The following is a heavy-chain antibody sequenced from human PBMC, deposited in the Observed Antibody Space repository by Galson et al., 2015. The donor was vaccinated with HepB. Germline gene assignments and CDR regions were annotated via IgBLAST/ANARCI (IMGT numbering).Heavy chain of an antibody. J-gene: IGHJ6*02. V-gene: IGHV6-1*01. CDR2: TYYRARWYS. CDR3: GRVSGTIYYYGLDV. Sequence: CAISGDSVSNNNAAWNWIRQFPSRGLEWLGRTYYRARWYSDYAPAVRSRITINPDTSKNQFSLQLNSVTPDDSAVYYCGRVSGTIYYYGLDVWGQGTTVTVSS. D-gene: IGHD1/OR15-1a*01. CDR1: GDSVSNNNAA.